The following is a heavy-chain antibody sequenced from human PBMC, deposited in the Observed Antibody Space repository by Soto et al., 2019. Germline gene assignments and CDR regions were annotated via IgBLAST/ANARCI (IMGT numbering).Heavy chain of an antibody. J-gene: IGHJ5*02. CDR3: ARGDQDDTTNWFDP. V-gene: IGHV4-34*01. CDR1: GGSFSGYY. CDR2: INHSGST. Sequence: SETLSLTCAVYGGSFSGYYWSWIRQPPGKGLEWIGEINHSGSTNYNPSPKSGVTISVDKSKNQFSLKLSSVTAADTAVYYCARGDQDDTTNWFDPWGQGTLVTVSS.